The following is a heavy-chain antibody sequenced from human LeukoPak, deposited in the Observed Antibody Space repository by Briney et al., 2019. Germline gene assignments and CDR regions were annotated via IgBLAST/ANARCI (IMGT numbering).Heavy chain of an antibody. V-gene: IGHV3-66*01. CDR1: GFTVSSNY. CDR3: ARVPGHSGYVDY. Sequence: GGSLRLSCAASGFTVSSNYMSWVRQAPGKGLEWASVIYSGGSTYYADSVKGRFTISRDNSKNTLYLQMNSLRAEDTAVYYCARVPGHSGYVDYWGQGTLVTVSS. J-gene: IGHJ4*02. D-gene: IGHD1-26*01. CDR2: IYSGGST.